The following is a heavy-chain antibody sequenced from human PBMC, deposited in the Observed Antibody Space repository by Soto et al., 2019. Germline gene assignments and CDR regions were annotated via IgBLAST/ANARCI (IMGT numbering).Heavy chain of an antibody. CDR3: ARGLILWFGELSRRGGYYYYMDV. CDR1: GGSFSGYQ. Sequence: QVQLQQWGAGLLKPSETLSLTCAVYGGSFSGYQWSWVRQTPGKGLGWIGGINDSGDLNYNPSLNRRVTSLVASPKKQISLRLSSVTATDTAVYSCARGLILWFGELSRRGGYYYYMDVWGKGTTVTVSS. J-gene: IGHJ6*03. D-gene: IGHD3-10*01. CDR2: INDSGDL. V-gene: IGHV4-34*01.